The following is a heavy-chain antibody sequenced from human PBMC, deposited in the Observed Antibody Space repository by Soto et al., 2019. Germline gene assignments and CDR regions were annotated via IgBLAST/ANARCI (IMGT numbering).Heavy chain of an antibody. Sequence: SETLSLTCTVSGGSIRSGDYYWSWIRQPPGKGLEWIGYIYYSGSTYYNPSLKSRVTISVDTSKNQFSLKLSSVTAADTAVYYCARDLRYYYGSGSLPVGDYWGQGTLVTVSS. V-gene: IGHV4-30-4*01. CDR3: ARDLRYYYGSGSLPVGDY. CDR2: IYYSGST. CDR1: GGSIRSGDYY. J-gene: IGHJ4*02. D-gene: IGHD3-10*01.